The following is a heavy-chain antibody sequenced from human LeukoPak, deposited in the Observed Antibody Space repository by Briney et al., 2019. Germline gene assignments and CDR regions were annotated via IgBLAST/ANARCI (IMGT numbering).Heavy chain of an antibody. V-gene: IGHV3-23*01. CDR1: GFTFSTYV. Sequence: GGSLRLACAASGFTFSTYVMNWVRQAPGKGLEWVSTISDSGGSTYYADSVKGRFTISRDNSKSTLYLQMNSLRAEDTAVYYCGRYYVMDVWGQGTSVTVSS. CDR3: GRYYVMDV. J-gene: IGHJ6*02. CDR2: ISDSGGST.